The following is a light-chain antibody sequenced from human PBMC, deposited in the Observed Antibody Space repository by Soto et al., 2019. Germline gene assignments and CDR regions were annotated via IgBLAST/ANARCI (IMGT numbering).Light chain of an antibody. CDR3: QQYNNWPYT. CDR2: GAS. V-gene: IGKV3-15*01. Sequence: EIVMTQSPATLSVSPGERATLSCRASQSVGSNLAWYQQKPGQAPRLLIYGASTRATGIPARFSGSGSGTEFTLTISRLQSEDFAVYYCQQYNNWPYTFGQGTKLDIK. J-gene: IGKJ2*01. CDR1: QSVGSN.